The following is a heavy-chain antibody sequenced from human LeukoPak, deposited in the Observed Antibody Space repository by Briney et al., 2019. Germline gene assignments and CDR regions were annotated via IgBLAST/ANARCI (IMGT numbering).Heavy chain of an antibody. D-gene: IGHD3-10*01. CDR2: INHSGST. J-gene: IGHJ4*02. V-gene: IGHV4-34*01. Sequence: SETLSLTCAVYGGSFSAYYWRWIRQPPGKGLEWIGEINHSGSTNYNPSLKSRVTISVDTSKNQFSLKLSSVTAADTAVYYCARATTMVRGLRNWGQGTLVTVSS. CDR1: GGSFSAYY. CDR3: ARATTMVRGLRN.